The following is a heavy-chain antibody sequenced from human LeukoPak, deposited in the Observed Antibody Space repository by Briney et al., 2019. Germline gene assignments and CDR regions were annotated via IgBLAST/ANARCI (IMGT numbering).Heavy chain of an antibody. CDR2: ISYDGSNK. J-gene: IGHJ4*02. CDR3: ARDRLNYDSSGYYS. V-gene: IGHV3-30*01. Sequence: PGGSLTPSCPASGFTFSSYAVHWVRQPPGNGLEWVAVISYDGSNKYYEDSVKGRFTISRDNSKNTLYLQMNSLRAEDTAVYYCARDRLNYDSSGYYSWGQGTLVTVSS. CDR1: GFTFSSYA. D-gene: IGHD3-22*01.